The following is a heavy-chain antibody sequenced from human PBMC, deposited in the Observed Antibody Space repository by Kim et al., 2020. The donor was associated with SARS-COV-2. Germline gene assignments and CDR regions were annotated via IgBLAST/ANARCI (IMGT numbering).Heavy chain of an antibody. CDR1: GGSISSGDYY. CDR2: IYYSGST. Sequence: SETLSLTCTVSGGSISSGDYYWSWIRQPPGKGLEWIGYIYYSGSTYYNPSLKSRVTISVDTSKNQFSLKLSSVTAADTAVYYCARARATSITIFGVVIVHNFDYWPGNPGHRLL. V-gene: IGHV4-30-4*01. J-gene: IGHJ4*02. D-gene: IGHD3-3*01. CDR3: ARARATSITIFGVVIVHNFDY.